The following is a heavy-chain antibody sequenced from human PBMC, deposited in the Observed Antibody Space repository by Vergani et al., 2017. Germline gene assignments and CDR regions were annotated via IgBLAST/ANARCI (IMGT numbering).Heavy chain of an antibody. CDR1: GFTFSSYA. Sequence: QVQLVESGGGVVQPGRSLRLSCAASGFTFSSYAISWVRQAPGQGLEWMGGIIPIFGTANYAQKFQGRVTITADKSTSTAYMELSSLRSEDTAVYYCASEQYYYGSGSYTYYFDYWGQGTLVTVSS. D-gene: IGHD3-10*01. V-gene: IGHV1-69*06. CDR3: ASEQYYYGSGSYTYYFDY. J-gene: IGHJ4*02. CDR2: IIPIFGTA.